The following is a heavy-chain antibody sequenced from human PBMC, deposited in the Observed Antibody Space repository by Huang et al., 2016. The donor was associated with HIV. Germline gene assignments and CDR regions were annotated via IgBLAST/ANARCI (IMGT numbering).Heavy chain of an antibody. J-gene: IGHJ4*02. CDR2: MNPNPGNT. D-gene: IGHD4-17*01. CDR1: GYPFTNYD. CDR3: ARSAYGDLDY. V-gene: IGHV1-8*02. Sequence: QVHLVQSGAEVKKPGASVKVSCKASGYPFTNYDINWVRQAPGRGLEWMGGMNPNPGNTGFAQSFQGRVTMTRKTSITTAYMELTSLTSEDTAVYYCARSAYGDLDYWGLGTLVIVSS.